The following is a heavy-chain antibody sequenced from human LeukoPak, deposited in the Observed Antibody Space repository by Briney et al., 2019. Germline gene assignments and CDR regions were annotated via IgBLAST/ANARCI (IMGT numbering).Heavy chain of an antibody. J-gene: IGHJ5*02. D-gene: IGHD3-3*01. CDR3: TRGFWHWFDP. Sequence: GRSLRLSCTASGFTFGDYAMSWVRQAPGKGLEWVGFIRSKAYGGTTEYAASVKGRFTISRDDSKSIAYLQMNSLKTEDTAVYYYTRGFWHWFDPWGQGTLVTVSS. CDR2: IRSKAYGGTT. CDR1: GFTFGDYA. V-gene: IGHV3-49*04.